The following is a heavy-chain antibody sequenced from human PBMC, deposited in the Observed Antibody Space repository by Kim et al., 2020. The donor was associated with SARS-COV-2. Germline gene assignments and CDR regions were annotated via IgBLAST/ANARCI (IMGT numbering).Heavy chain of an antibody. D-gene: IGHD3-22*01. Sequence: ASVKVSCKASGYTFTSYGISWVRQAPGQGLEWMGWISAYNGNTNYAQKLQGRVTMTTDTSTSTAYMELRSLRSDDTAVYYCARGAGMYYYDSSGYDWGQGTLVTVSS. J-gene: IGHJ4*02. V-gene: IGHV1-18*01. CDR2: ISAYNGNT. CDR1: GYTFTSYG. CDR3: ARGAGMYYYDSSGYD.